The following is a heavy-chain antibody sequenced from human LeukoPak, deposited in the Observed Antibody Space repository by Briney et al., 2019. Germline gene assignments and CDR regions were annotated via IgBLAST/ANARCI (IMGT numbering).Heavy chain of an antibody. V-gene: IGHV4-4*02. D-gene: IGHD1-1*01. CDR3: ARGAGTTSAYFDY. J-gene: IGHJ4*02. Sequence: SETLSLTGDVSGGSISSGNWWSWVRQPPGKGLEWIGEIYHSGSTNYNPSLKSRVTISVDKSKNQFSLKLSSVTAADTAVYYCARGAGTTSAYFDYWGQGTLVTVSS. CDR1: GGSISSGNW. CDR2: IYHSGST.